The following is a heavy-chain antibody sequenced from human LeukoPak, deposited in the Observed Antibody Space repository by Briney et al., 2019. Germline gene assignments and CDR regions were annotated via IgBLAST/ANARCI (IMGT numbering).Heavy chain of an antibody. CDR3: AKDRYQLLHFDY. V-gene: IGHV3-23*01. D-gene: IGHD2-2*01. Sequence: GGSLRPSCAASEFTFSTYGMSWVRQAPGKGLEWVSGISGRGGSTYYADSVKGRFTISRDNSNNTLYLQMNSLRAEDTAVYYCAKDRYQLLHFDYWGQGTLVTVSS. CDR1: EFTFSTYG. CDR2: ISGRGGST. J-gene: IGHJ4*02.